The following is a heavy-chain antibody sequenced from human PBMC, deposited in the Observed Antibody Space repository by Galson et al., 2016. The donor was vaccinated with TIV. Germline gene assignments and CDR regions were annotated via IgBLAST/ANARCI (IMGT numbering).Heavy chain of an antibody. J-gene: IGHJ3*01. D-gene: IGHD3-10*01. CDR1: GYTFIYHP. Sequence: SVKVSCKASGYTFIYHPLHWVRQAPGQRLEWLGWLNPGNGNTKYSKTLQGRVTISRDTSATTAYMDLSSLRSEDTAIYFCARDFNYHGPIRAFDFWGQGTMVTVSS. CDR2: LNPGNGNT. CDR3: ARDFNYHGPIRAFDF. V-gene: IGHV1-3*01.